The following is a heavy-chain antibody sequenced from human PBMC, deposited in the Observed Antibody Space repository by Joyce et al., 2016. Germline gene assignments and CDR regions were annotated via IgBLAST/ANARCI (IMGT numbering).Heavy chain of an antibody. CDR3: ARAPRDHKPWPRGSDYYYMDV. J-gene: IGHJ6*03. D-gene: IGHD6-6*01. Sequence: QVQLQQWGAGLLKPSETLSLTCDVYGGSFSGDYWSWVRQPPGKGLEWIGEIKNGGRTNYNPSLKSRVTISIDMSKNQFSLKLGSVTAADTAMYYCARAPRDHKPWPRGSDYYYMDVWDKGTTVTVSS. CDR1: GGSFSGDY. V-gene: IGHV4-34*01. CDR2: IKNGGRT.